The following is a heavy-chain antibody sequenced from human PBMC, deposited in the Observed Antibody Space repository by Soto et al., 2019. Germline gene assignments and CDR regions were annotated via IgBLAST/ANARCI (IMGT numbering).Heavy chain of an antibody. CDR2: IFYSGST. CDR1: GVSLTSGTYY. J-gene: IGHJ4*02. CDR3: ASTEDFFDS. V-gene: IGHV4-31*03. Sequence: QVQLQESGPGLVKPSQTLSLTCSVSGVSLTSGTYYWSWIRQHPGKGLEWIGYIFYSGSTDYNPSLKSRVNISVDTSKNQFSLKLSSVTAVDTAVYYCASTEDFFDSWGQGTLVTVSS.